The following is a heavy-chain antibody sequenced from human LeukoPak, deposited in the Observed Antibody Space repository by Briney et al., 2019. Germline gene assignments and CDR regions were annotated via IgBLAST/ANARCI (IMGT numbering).Heavy chain of an antibody. Sequence: ASVKVSCKASGYTFTGYYMHWVRQAPGQGLEWMGWINPNSGGTNYAQKFQGRVTMTRDTSISTAYMELSRLRSDDTAVYYCARDLRFGEFLNYFDYWGQGTLVTVSS. D-gene: IGHD3-10*01. CDR3: ARDLRFGEFLNYFDY. V-gene: IGHV1-2*02. CDR2: INPNSGGT. CDR1: GYTFTGYY. J-gene: IGHJ4*02.